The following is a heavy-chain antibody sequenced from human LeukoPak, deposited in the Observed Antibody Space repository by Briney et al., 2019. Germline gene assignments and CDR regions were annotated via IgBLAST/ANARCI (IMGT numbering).Heavy chain of an antibody. Sequence: ASVKVSCKASGYTFTAYYMHWVRQAPGQGLEWMGRINPNSGGTNYAQKFQGRVTMTRDTSISTAYMELSRLRSDDTAVYYCARNVRAAAGIYYFDYWGQGTLVTVSS. D-gene: IGHD6-13*01. CDR1: GYTFTAYY. V-gene: IGHV1-2*06. CDR3: ARNVRAAAGIYYFDY. J-gene: IGHJ4*02. CDR2: INPNSGGT.